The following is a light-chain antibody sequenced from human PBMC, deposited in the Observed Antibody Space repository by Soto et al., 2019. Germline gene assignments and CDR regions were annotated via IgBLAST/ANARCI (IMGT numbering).Light chain of an antibody. CDR1: HSLLHSNGYNY. CDR3: MQALQTPPA. J-gene: IGKJ1*01. CDR2: LGS. V-gene: IGKV2-28*01. Sequence: DIVMTHSPLSLPVTPREPASISCRSSHSLLHSNGYNYVDWYLQKPGQPPQLLIYLGSNRASGVPDRFSGSGSGTDFTLKISRVEAEDVGVYYCMQALQTPPAFGQGTKVDIK.